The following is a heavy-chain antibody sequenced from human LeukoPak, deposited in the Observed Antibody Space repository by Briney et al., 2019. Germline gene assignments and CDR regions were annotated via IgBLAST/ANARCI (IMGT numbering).Heavy chain of an antibody. Sequence: ASVKVSCKPSGYTFTGYYIQWVRQAPGQGLEWMGWINPQSGGTNYAQKFQGRVTMTRDTSISTAYMELSRLRSDDTAVYYCARDWNFQPAPWFDGYQYWYFDLWGRGTLVTVSS. CDR2: INPQSGGT. CDR3: ARDWNFQPAPWFDGYQYWYFDL. CDR1: GYTFTGYY. V-gene: IGHV1-2*02. J-gene: IGHJ2*01. D-gene: IGHD5-18*01.